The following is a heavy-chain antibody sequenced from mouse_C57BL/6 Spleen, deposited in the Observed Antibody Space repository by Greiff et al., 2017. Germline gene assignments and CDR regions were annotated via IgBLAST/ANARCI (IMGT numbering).Heavy chain of an antibody. CDR3: ASYYGSSYAGYFDY. V-gene: IGHV2-9-1*01. Sequence: VQLKESGPGLVAPSQSLSITCTVSGFSLTSYAISWVRQPPGKGLEWLGVIWTGGGTNYNSALKSRLSISKDNSKSQVFLKMNSLQTDDTARYYCASYYGSSYAGYFDYWGQGTTLTVSS. J-gene: IGHJ2*01. D-gene: IGHD1-1*01. CDR2: IWTGGGT. CDR1: GFSLTSYA.